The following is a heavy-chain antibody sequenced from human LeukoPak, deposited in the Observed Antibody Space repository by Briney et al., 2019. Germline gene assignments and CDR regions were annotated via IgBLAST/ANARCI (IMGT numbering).Heavy chain of an antibody. V-gene: IGHV3-66*04. CDR2: IYSSGGT. CDR3: ARRGDSYGDSFEY. D-gene: IGHD5-18*01. J-gene: IGHJ4*02. Sequence: GGSLRLSCAASGFTASSSYMSWVRQAPGKGLEWVSVIYSSGGTFYAESVKGRFTDSRDNSKNMLYLQMNSLRDEDTAVYYCARRGDSYGDSFEYWGPGTLVTVSS. CDR1: GFTASSSY.